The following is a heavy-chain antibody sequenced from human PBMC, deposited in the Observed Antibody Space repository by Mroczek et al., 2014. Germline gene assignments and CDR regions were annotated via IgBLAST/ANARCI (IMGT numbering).Heavy chain of an antibody. J-gene: IGHJ6*02. D-gene: IGHD5-12*01. CDR1: GGSFSGYY. CDR2: INHSGST. Sequence: QVQLQQWGAGLLKPSETLSLTCAVYGGSFSGYYWSWIRQPPGKGLEWIGEINHSGSTNYNPSLKSRVTISVDTSKNQFSLKLSSVTAADTAVYYCARGTRGYDYDSYYYGMDVWGQGTTVTVSS. V-gene: IGHV4-34*01. CDR3: ARGTRGYDYDSYYYGMDV.